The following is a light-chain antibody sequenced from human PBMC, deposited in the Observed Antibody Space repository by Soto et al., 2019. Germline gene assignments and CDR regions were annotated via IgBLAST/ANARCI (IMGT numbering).Light chain of an antibody. V-gene: IGKV1-5*01. Sequence: DIQMTQSPSTLSASVGDRVIITCRASQSPGTWMAWYQQKPGTAPVLLIYDVSNLESGVPSRFSGRASGTEFTLTITSLQPDDFATYYCQPYFSYPLTFGGGTQVESK. J-gene: IGKJ4*01. CDR2: DVS. CDR1: QSPGTW. CDR3: QPYFSYPLT.